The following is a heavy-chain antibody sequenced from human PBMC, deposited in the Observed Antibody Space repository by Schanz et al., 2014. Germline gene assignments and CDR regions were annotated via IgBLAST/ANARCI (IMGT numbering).Heavy chain of an antibody. CDR2: INSAGTT. CDR1: GFSFSSYS. CDR3: ARGRGYIIGQ. Sequence: EVQLVESGGGLVQPGESLRLSCAVSGFSFSSYSMSWVRQPPGKGLEWVSVINSAGTTYYADSVKGRFTFSRDSSKNTVYLQMDSLRADDTSVYYCARGRGYIIGQWGQGILVTVSS. J-gene: IGHJ4*02. V-gene: IGHV3-66*01. D-gene: IGHD3-10*01.